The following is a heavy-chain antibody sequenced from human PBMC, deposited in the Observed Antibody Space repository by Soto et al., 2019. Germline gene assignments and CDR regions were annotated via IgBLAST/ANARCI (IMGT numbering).Heavy chain of an antibody. V-gene: IGHV4-34*01. CDR1: GGSFSCYY. Sequence: PSETLSLTCAVYGGSFSCYYWSWIRQPPGKGLEWIGEINHSGSTNYTPSLKSRVTISVDTSKNQFSLKLTSVTAADTAVYYCARGSLVYDSSGYSYFDYWGPGTLVTVSS. D-gene: IGHD3-22*01. J-gene: IGHJ4*02. CDR3: ARGSLVYDSSGYSYFDY. CDR2: INHSGST.